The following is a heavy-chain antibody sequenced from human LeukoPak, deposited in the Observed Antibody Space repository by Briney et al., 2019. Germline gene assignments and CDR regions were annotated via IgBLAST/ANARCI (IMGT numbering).Heavy chain of an antibody. CDR3: AKDSYYDSSGLPDY. Sequence: PGRSLRLSCAASGFTFDDYAMHWVRQAPGKGLEWVSGISWNSGSIGYADSVKGRFTISRGNAKNSLYLQMNSLRAEDTALYYCAKDSYYDSSGLPDYWGQGTLVTVSS. D-gene: IGHD3-22*01. J-gene: IGHJ4*02. CDR2: ISWNSGSI. CDR1: GFTFDDYA. V-gene: IGHV3-9*01.